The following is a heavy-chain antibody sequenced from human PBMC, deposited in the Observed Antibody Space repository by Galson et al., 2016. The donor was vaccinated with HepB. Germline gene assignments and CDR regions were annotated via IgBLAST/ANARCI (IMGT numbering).Heavy chain of an antibody. V-gene: IGHV3-11*01. D-gene: IGHD3-22*01. CDR3: ARNKAVVVIASNAFDI. Sequence: SLRLSCAVSGFTFSDYYMSWIRQAPGKGLEWISDISSSGSTIYYADSVKGRFTIARDNAKNSLYLQMSSLRAGDTAVYYCARNKAVVVIASNAFDIWGQGTMDTVSS. J-gene: IGHJ3*02. CDR1: GFTFSDYY. CDR2: ISSSGSTI.